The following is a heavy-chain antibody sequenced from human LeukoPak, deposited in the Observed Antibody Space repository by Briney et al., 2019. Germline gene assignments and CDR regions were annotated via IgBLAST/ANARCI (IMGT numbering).Heavy chain of an antibody. CDR3: ARENGGWYYFDY. D-gene: IGHD6-19*01. V-gene: IGHV1-69*05. Sequence: SSVKVSCKASGGTFSSYAISWVRQAPGQGLEWLGGIIPIFGTANYARKFQGRVTITTDESTSTAYMELSSLRSEDTAVYYCARENGGWYYFDYWGQGTLVTVSS. J-gene: IGHJ4*02. CDR1: GGTFSSYA. CDR2: IIPIFGTA.